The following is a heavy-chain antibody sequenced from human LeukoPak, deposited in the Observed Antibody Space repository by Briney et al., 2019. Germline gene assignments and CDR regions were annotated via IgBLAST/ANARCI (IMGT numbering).Heavy chain of an antibody. J-gene: IGHJ4*02. CDR3: TRPSYDSSVSGVVY. Sequence: GGSLRLSCATSGFTFSTSAMHWVRQASGKGLEWLGRIRGKTNSYATAYAASVEGRFTISRDDSKNTAYLQMNSLKTEDTAVYYCTRPSYDSSVSGVVYWGQGTLVTVSS. CDR1: GFTFSTSA. V-gene: IGHV3-73*01. D-gene: IGHD3-22*01. CDR2: IRGKTNSYAT.